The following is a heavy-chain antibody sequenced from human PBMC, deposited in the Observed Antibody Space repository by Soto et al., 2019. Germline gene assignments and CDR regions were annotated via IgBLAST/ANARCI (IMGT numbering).Heavy chain of an antibody. V-gene: IGHV2-26*01. D-gene: IGHD6-13*01. CDR1: GFSLSNARMG. Sequence: QVTLKESGPVLVKPTETLTLTCTVSGFSLSNARMGVSWLRQPPGKALEWLAHIFSNDEKSYSTSLKSRLTISKDPSKSQVVLTMTNMDPVDTATYYCARIAAAYYYYYGMDVWGQGTTVTVSS. CDR3: ARIAAAYYYYYGMDV. J-gene: IGHJ6*02. CDR2: IFSNDEK.